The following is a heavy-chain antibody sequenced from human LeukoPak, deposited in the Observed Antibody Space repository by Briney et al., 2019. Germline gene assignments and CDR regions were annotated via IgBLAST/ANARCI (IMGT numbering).Heavy chain of an antibody. J-gene: IGHJ4*02. Sequence: GGSLRLSCAASGFTFSSHAMSWVRQAPGKGLEWVSAISADSYYTYYADSVQGRFTISRDNSKNTPYLQMNSLRAEDTALYYCANFVDTSMGGNDYWGQGTLVTVSS. CDR2: ISADSYYT. D-gene: IGHD5-18*01. CDR1: GFTFSSHA. CDR3: ANFVDTSMGGNDY. V-gene: IGHV3-23*01.